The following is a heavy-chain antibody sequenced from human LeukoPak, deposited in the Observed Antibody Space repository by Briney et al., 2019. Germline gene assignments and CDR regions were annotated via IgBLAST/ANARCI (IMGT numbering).Heavy chain of an antibody. J-gene: IGHJ4*02. D-gene: IGHD6-19*01. Sequence: TSETLSLTCAVYGGSFSGYYWSWIRQPPGKGLEWIGYIYYSGSTNYNPSLKSRVTISVDTSKNQFSLKLSSVTAADTAVYYCARDLAVAHWGQGTLVTVSS. CDR3: ARDLAVAH. CDR2: IYYSGST. CDR1: GGSFSGYY. V-gene: IGHV4-59*01.